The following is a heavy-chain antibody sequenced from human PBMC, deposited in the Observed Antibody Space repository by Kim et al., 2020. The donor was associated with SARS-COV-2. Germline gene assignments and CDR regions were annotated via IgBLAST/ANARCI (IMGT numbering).Heavy chain of an antibody. D-gene: IGHD3-22*01. Sequence: SETLSLTCTVSGGSISSYYWSWIRQPPGKGLEWIGYIYYSGSTNYNPSLKSRVTISVDTSKNQFSLKLSSVTAADTAVYYCARAEDSSGYYPSNWFDPWGQGTLVTVSS. CDR3: ARAEDSSGYYPSNWFDP. V-gene: IGHV4-59*01. CDR1: GGSISSYY. CDR2: IYYSGST. J-gene: IGHJ5*02.